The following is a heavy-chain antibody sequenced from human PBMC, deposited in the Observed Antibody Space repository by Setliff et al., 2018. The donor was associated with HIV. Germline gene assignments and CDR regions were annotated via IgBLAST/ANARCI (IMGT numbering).Heavy chain of an antibody. D-gene: IGHD2-8*01. CDR1: GFTFSSYW. V-gene: IGHV3-74*01. CDR3: ARDPLYADGWHSLEFFQH. Sequence: PGGSLRLSCAASGFTFSSYWMHWVRQAPGKGLVWVSRINSDGSSTTYADSVKGRFTISRDSSKNTVYLQLNSLTPEDTAVYYCARDPLYADGWHSLEFFQHWGQGTLVTVSS. CDR2: INSDGSST. J-gene: IGHJ1*01.